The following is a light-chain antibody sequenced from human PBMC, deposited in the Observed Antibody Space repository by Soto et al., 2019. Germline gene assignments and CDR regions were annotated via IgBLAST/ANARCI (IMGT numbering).Light chain of an antibody. CDR3: QHYNSYSEA. J-gene: IGKJ1*01. CDR1: QSISSW. Sequence: DIQMTQSPSTLSASVGDRVTITCRASQSISSWLAWYQQKPGKAPXLLIYDASSLESGVPSRFSGSGSGTEFTLTISSLQPDEFATYYCQHYNSYSEAFGQGTKVDI. V-gene: IGKV1-5*01. CDR2: DAS.